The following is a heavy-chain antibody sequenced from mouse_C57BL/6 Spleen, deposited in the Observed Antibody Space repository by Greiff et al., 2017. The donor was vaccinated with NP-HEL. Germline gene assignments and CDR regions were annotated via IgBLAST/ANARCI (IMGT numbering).Heavy chain of an antibody. CDR3: ASWAHYYGSCYSLYAMDY. CDR1: GYAFSSYW. CDR2: IYPGDGDT. D-gene: IGHD1-1*01. J-gene: IGHJ4*01. Sequence: QVQLQQSGAELVKPGASVKISCKASGYAFSSYWMNWVKQRPGKGLEWIGQIYPGDGDTNYNGKFKGKATLTADKSSSTAYMQLSSLTSEDSAVYFCASWAHYYGSCYSLYAMDYWGQRTSVTVSS. V-gene: IGHV1-80*01.